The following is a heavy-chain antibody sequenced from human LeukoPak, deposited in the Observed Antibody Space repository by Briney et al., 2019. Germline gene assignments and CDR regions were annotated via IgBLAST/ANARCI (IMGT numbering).Heavy chain of an antibody. D-gene: IGHD6-19*01. CDR1: GFTFSSYG. CDR2: IRYDGSNK. Sequence: GGSLRLSCAASGFTFSSYGMHWVRQAPAKGLEWVAFIRYDGSNKYYADSVKGRFTISRDNSKNTLYLQMNSLRAEDMALYYCAKGRRQWLTPYYFDYWGQGTLVTVSS. J-gene: IGHJ4*02. V-gene: IGHV3-30*02. CDR3: AKGRRQWLTPYYFDY.